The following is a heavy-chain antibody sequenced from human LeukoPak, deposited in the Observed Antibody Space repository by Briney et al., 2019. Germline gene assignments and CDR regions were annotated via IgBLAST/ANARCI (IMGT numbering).Heavy chain of an antibody. CDR1: GGSISSSSYY. CDR2: IYYSGST. V-gene: IGHV4-39*01. Sequence: SEPLSLTCTVSGGSISSSSYYWGWIRPPPGKGLEWIGSIYYSGSTYYNPSLKSRVPISVDTPKNHFSQKLSSVTPADAAGFCFARWEESDAFDIWGQGTMVTVSS. CDR3: ARWEESDAFDI. J-gene: IGHJ3*02. D-gene: IGHD1-26*01.